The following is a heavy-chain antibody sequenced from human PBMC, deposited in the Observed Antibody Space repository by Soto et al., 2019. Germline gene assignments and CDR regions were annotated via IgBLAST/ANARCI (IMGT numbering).Heavy chain of an antibody. J-gene: IGHJ6*03. V-gene: IGHV1-18*01. Sequence: GASVKVSCKASGYTFTSYGISWVRQAPGQGLEWLGWISTYNGNTKYARKVQGRLTMTTDTSTSTANMELTSLRSDDTALYYCARTTVTASYYYMDVWGKGSTVTVSS. CDR1: GYTFTSYG. CDR3: ARTTVTASYYYMDV. D-gene: IGHD4-17*01. CDR2: ISTYNGNT.